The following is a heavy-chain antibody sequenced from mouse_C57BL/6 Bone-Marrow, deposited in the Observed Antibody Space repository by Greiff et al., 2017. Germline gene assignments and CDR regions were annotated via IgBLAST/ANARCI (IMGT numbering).Heavy chain of an antibody. D-gene: IGHD1-1*01. Sequence: EVQLQQSGAELVRPGASVKLSCTASGFNIKDYYMHWVKQRPEQGLEWIGRIDPEDGDTEYAPKFQGKATMTADTSSNTAYLQLSSLTSEDTAVYYCTLIYYYGSSDAMDYWGQGTSVTVSS. J-gene: IGHJ4*01. V-gene: IGHV14-1*01. CDR1: GFNIKDYY. CDR3: TLIYYYGSSDAMDY. CDR2: IDPEDGDT.